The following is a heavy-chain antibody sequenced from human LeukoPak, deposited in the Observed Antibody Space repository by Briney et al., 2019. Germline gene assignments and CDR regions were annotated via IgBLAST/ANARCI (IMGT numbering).Heavy chain of an antibody. CDR2: IRYDGSNK. D-gene: IGHD6-6*01. Sequence: PGGSLRLSCAASGFIFSNYAMHWVRQAPGKGLEWVTFIRYDGSNKYYAASVKGRFTISRDNSKNTLYLQMNSLRAEDTAGYYCAKAIHSSSSGVVDYWGQGTLVTVSS. CDR3: AKAIHSSSSGVVDY. CDR1: GFIFSNYA. V-gene: IGHV3-30*02. J-gene: IGHJ4*02.